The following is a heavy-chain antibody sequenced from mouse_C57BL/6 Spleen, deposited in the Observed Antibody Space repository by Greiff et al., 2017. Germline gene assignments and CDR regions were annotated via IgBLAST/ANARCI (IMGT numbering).Heavy chain of an antibody. Sequence: EVQLQQSGPVLVKPGASVKMSCKASGYTFTDYYMNWVKQSHGKSLEWIGVINPYNGGTSYNQKFKGKATLTVDKSSSTAYMALNSLTSEDSAVYYCAREEDCFDDWGQGTTLTVSS. CDR3: AREEDCFDD. V-gene: IGHV1-19*01. J-gene: IGHJ2*01. CDR1: GYTFTDYY. CDR2: INPYNGGT.